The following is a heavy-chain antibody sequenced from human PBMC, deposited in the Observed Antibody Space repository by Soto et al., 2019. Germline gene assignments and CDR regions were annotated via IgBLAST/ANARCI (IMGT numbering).Heavy chain of an antibody. Sequence: QVQLVQSGAEVKKPGSSVKVSCKASGGTFSSYAISWVRQAPGQGLEWMGGIIPIFGTANYAQKFQGRVTTXXDXSXXTDYMEQSSLRSEDTAVYYCARALYSSSYYYGMDVWGQGTTVTVSS. V-gene: IGHV1-69*12. D-gene: IGHD6-6*01. J-gene: IGHJ6*02. CDR1: GGTFSSYA. CDR2: IIPIFGTA. CDR3: ARALYSSSYYYGMDV.